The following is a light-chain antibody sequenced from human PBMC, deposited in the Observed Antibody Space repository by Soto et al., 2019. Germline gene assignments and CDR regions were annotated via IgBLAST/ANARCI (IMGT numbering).Light chain of an antibody. CDR3: QQRSNWPVT. J-gene: IGKJ1*01. V-gene: IGKV3-11*01. CDR1: QSVSTY. CDR2: DAS. Sequence: EIVLTQSPATLSLSPGERATLSCRASQSVSTYVAWYQQKPGQAPRLLIYDASNRATGIPARFSGSGSGTDFTLTISSLEPEDFAVYYCQQRSNWPVTFGQGTKVEI.